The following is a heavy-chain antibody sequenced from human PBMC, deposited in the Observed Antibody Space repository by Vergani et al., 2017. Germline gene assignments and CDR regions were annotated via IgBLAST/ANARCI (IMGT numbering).Heavy chain of an antibody. Sequence: QVQLVESGGGVVQPGRSLRLSCAASGFTFSSYAMHWVRQAPGKGLEWVAVISYDGSNKYYADSVKGRFTISRDNSKNTLYLQMNSLRAEDTAVYYCAKTKGGFGDYFDYWGQGTLVTVSS. J-gene: IGHJ4*02. CDR3: AKTKGGFGDYFDY. CDR2: ISYDGSNK. D-gene: IGHD3-10*01. CDR1: GFTFSSYA. V-gene: IGHV3-30-3*02.